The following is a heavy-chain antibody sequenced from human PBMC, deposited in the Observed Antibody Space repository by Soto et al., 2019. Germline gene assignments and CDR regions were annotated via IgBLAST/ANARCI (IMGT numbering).Heavy chain of an antibody. CDR2: ISWDGTHK. CDR3: AREVVAPEGYYYGLDV. J-gene: IGHJ6*02. D-gene: IGHD2-15*01. Sequence: GGSLRLSCAASGFTFSSYAIHWVRQAPGRGLEWVAVISWDGTHKYYADSVRGRFTISRDNSKNTLYLQMNSLRVEDTAVNYCAREVVAPEGYYYGLDVWGQGTTVTVSS. CDR1: GFTFSSYA. V-gene: IGHV3-30-3*01.